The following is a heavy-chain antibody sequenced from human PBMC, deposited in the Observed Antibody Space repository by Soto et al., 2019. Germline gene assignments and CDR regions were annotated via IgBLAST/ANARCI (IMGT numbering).Heavy chain of an antibody. CDR1: GGSISSYY. J-gene: IGHJ4*02. V-gene: IGHV4-59*01. CDR2: IYYSGST. CDR3: ARAPYFYYSSGYYSFALDD. D-gene: IGHD3-22*01. Sequence: PSETLSLTCTVSGGSISSYYWSWIRQPPGKGLEWIGYIYYSGSTNYNPSLKSRVTISVDTSKNQFSLKLSSVTAADTAVYYCARAPYFYYSSGYYSFALDDWAMGTLVTVSS.